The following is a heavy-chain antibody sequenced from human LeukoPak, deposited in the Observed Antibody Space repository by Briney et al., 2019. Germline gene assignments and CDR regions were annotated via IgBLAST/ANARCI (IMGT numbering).Heavy chain of an antibody. Sequence: ASVKVSCKASGQSLTGYFIHWVRQAPGQGLEWMGIINPSGGSTSYAQKFQGRVTMTRDTSTSTVYMELSSLRSEDTAVYYCARDHTPPDYYDSSGYYRLAYVYWGQGTLVTVSS. D-gene: IGHD3-22*01. J-gene: IGHJ4*02. V-gene: IGHV1-46*01. CDR3: ARDHTPPDYYDSSGYYRLAYVY. CDR1: GQSLTGYF. CDR2: INPSGGST.